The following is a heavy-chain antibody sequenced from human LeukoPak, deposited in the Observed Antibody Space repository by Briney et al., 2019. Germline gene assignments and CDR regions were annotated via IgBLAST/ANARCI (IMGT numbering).Heavy chain of an antibody. CDR3: AREGYCSGGTGYSTMNWFDP. D-gene: IGHD2-15*01. CDR2: ISANNGNT. Sequence: ASVKVSCKSAGSRFTCYGITWVRQAPGQGLEWMGWISANNGNTNYAQKLQGRVTLTTDTSTTTAYMELRSLRSDDTAVYYCAREGYCSGGTGYSTMNWFDPWGQGTLVTVSS. V-gene: IGHV1-18*01. J-gene: IGHJ5*02. CDR1: GSRFTCYG.